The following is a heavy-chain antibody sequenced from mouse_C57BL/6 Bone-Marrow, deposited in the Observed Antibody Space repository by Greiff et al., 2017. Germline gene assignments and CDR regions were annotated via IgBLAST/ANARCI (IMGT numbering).Heavy chain of an antibody. J-gene: IGHJ3*01. CDR2: IYPRSGNT. CDR3: ARGGLLRVAWFAY. D-gene: IGHD1-1*01. Sequence: QVQLQQSGAELARPGASVKLSCKASGYTFTSYGISWVKQRTGQGLEWIGEIYPRSGNTYYNEKFKGKATLTADKSSSTAYMELRSLTSEDSAVYFCARGGLLRVAWFAYWGQGTLVTVSA. CDR1: GYTFTSYG. V-gene: IGHV1-81*01.